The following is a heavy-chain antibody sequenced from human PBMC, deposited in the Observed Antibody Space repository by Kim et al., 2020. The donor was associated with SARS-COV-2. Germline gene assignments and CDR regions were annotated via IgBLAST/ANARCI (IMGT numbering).Heavy chain of an antibody. J-gene: IGHJ3*02. CDR2: IYYSGST. Sequence: SETLSLTCTVSGGSISSGDYYWSWIRQPPGKGLEWIGYIYYSGSTYYNPSLKSRVTISVDTSKNQFSLKLSSVTAADTAVYYCARDSFSDGCFDIWGQGTMVTVSS. V-gene: IGHV4-30-4*01. CDR3: ARDSFSDGCFDI. CDR1: GGSISSGDYY.